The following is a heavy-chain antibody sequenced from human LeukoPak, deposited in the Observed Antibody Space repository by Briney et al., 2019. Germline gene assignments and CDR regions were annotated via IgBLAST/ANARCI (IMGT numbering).Heavy chain of an antibody. Sequence: ASVKVSCKASGYTFTNYGISWVRQAPGQGLEWMGWISAYNGNTDYAQKFQGRVTMTADTSTSTAYMELRGLRSDDTAVYYCARDRSSSSDWGQGTLVTVSP. CDR3: ARDRSSSSD. D-gene: IGHD2-2*01. J-gene: IGHJ4*02. CDR2: ISAYNGNT. CDR1: GYTFTNYG. V-gene: IGHV1-18*01.